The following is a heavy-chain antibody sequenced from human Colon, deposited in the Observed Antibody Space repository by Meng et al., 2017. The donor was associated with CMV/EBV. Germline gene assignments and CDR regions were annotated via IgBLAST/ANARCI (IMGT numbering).Heavy chain of an antibody. CDR2: INPISGGT. V-gene: IGHV1-2*06. CDR3: ARELDSGGFDY. CDR1: GYTFNAYY. D-gene: IGHD1-26*01. Sequence: SCQASGYTFNAYYIHGVRQAPGQGLEWMGRINPISGGTNYAQKFQGRVTLTRDTSITTDYMELSSLTSDDTAVYYCARELDSGGFDYWGQGTLVTVSS. J-gene: IGHJ4*02.